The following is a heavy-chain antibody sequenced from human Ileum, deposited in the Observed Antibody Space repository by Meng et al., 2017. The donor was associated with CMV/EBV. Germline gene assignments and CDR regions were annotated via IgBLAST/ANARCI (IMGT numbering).Heavy chain of an antibody. V-gene: IGHV1-18*01. CDR3: ARSSSSGRVSPDPEDYYDY. Sequence: ASVKVSCKASGYTFNTYGISWVRQAPGQGLEWMGWISVYHGYTNYAQKFQGRVTMTTDTSTSTAYMELRGLRSDDTAVYFCARSSSSGRVSPDPEDYYDYWGQGTLVTVSS. CDR2: ISVYHGYT. J-gene: IGHJ4*02. CDR1: GYTFNTYG. D-gene: IGHD6-19*01.